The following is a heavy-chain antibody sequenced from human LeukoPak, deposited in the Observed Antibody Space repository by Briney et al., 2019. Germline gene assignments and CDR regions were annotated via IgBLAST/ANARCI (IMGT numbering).Heavy chain of an antibody. D-gene: IGHD3-16*01. J-gene: IGHJ4*02. CDR2: ISSSGSTI. V-gene: IGHV3-11*01. Sequence: GGSLRLSCAASGFTFSDYYINWIRQAPGKGLEWVSSISSSGSTIYYADSVKGRFTISRDNAKNSLYLQMNSLRAEDTAVYYCAKDRLAYSYAQPFDYWGQGTLVTVSS. CDR1: GFTFSDYY. CDR3: AKDRLAYSYAQPFDY.